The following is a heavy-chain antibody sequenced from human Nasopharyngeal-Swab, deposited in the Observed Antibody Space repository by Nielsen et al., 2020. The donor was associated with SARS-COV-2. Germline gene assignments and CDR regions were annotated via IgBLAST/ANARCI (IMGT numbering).Heavy chain of an antibody. CDR1: GFTFNNYG. Sequence: GESLKISCAASGFTFNNYGMHWVRQAPGKGLEWVAVIWYGGSEKHYADSVRGRFTISRDNPKNTLYLQMNSLRAEDTAIYYCGRDRYYDSSGVAYWGQSTLVSVAS. D-gene: IGHD3-22*01. J-gene: IGHJ4*02. V-gene: IGHV3-33*01. CDR2: IWYGGSEK. CDR3: GRDRYYDSSGVAY.